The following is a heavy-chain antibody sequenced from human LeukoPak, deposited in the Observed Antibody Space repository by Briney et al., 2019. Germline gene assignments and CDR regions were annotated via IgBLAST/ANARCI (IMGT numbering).Heavy chain of an antibody. CDR2: ISYDGSNK. J-gene: IGHJ4*02. CDR1: GFTFSSYG. D-gene: IGHD3-10*01. V-gene: IGHV3-30*18. CDR3: AKDGAVRGVMPYYFDY. Sequence: GGSLRLSCAASGFTFSSYGMHWVRQAPGKGLEWVAVISYDGSNKYYADSVKGRFTISRDNSKNTLYLQMNSLRAEDTAVYYCAKDGAVRGVMPYYFDYWGQGTLVTVSS.